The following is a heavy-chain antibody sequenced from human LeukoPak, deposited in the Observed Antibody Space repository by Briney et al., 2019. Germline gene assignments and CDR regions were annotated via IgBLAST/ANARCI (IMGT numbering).Heavy chain of an antibody. V-gene: IGHV4-59*01. Sequence: SETLSLTCTVSGGSISSYYWSWIRQPPGKGLEWIGYIYYSGSTNYNPSPKSRVTISVDTSKNQFSLKLSSVTAADTAVYYCARVGRNCSSTSCYRPYYYGMDVWGQGTTVTVSS. CDR1: GGSISSYY. CDR3: ARVGRNCSSTSCYRPYYYGMDV. CDR2: IYYSGST. J-gene: IGHJ6*02. D-gene: IGHD2-2*01.